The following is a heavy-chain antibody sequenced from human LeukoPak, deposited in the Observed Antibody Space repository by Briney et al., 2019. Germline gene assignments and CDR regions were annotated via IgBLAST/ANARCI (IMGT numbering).Heavy chain of an antibody. V-gene: IGHV4-59*01. Sequence: SETLSLTCTVSGGSISSYYWSWIRQPPGKGLEWIGYIYYSGSTNYNPSLKSRVTISVDTSKNQFSLKLSFVTAADTAVYYCARVNGYSYGPSYYYYGMDVWGQGTTVTVSS. CDR1: GGSISSYY. CDR2: IYYSGST. J-gene: IGHJ6*02. D-gene: IGHD5-18*01. CDR3: ARVNGYSYGPSYYYYGMDV.